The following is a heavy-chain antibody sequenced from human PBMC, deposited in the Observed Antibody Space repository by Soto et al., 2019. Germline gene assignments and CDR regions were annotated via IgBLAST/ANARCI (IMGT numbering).Heavy chain of an antibody. J-gene: IGHJ4*02. CDR2: IYNTGNT. Sequence: SGTLYLTCAVYGGSFSGYYWGWIRQPPGKGLEWIGSIYNTGNTYSNPSLKSRVTISVDTSRNQFSLKLSSVTAADTAVYYCARARGLDTIDYWGQGTLVTAPQ. CDR3: ARARGLDTIDY. D-gene: IGHD2-15*01. CDR1: GGSFSGYY. V-gene: IGHV4-34*01.